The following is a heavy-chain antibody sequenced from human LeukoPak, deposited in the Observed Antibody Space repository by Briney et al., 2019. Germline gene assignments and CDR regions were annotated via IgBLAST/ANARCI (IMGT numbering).Heavy chain of an antibody. J-gene: IGHJ6*02. CDR3: ARDCSPITDIYYYYGMDV. CDR2: ITTSDGNT. V-gene: IGHV3-23*01. CDR1: GFTFSSYT. Sequence: GGSLRLSCAASGFTFSSYTMSWVRQAPGKGLEWVSTITTSDGNTYYADSVKGRFTVSRDNSKNTLFLQMNSLRAEDTAVYYCARDCSPITDIYYYYGMDVWGQGTTVTVSS. D-gene: IGHD3-10*01.